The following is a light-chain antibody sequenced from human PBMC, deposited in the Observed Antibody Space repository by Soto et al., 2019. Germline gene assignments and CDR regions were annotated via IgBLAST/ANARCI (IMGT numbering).Light chain of an antibody. Sequence: EIVLTQSPVTLSLSTGERATLSCRASQRISSHLAWYQQKPGRAPRLLIYDASNRATGIPAKFSGSGSETAFTLTISSLEPEDFAVYYCQQRNTWPFTFGEGTKVEIK. CDR1: QRISSH. CDR3: QQRNTWPFT. J-gene: IGKJ4*01. CDR2: DAS. V-gene: IGKV3-11*01.